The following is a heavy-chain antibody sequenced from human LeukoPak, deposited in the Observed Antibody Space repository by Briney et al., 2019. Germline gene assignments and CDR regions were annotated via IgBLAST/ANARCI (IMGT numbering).Heavy chain of an antibody. CDR3: ARDPSLYSRSYGAFDI. J-gene: IGHJ3*02. D-gene: IGHD6-6*01. CDR2: IYYSGST. CDR1: GGSISTYH. Sequence: PSETLSLTCTVSGGSISTYHWSWIRQPPGKGLEWIGYIYYSGSTSYNPSLRSRVTISVDTSKNQFSLRLSSVTAADTAVYYCARDPSLYSRSYGAFDIWGQGTMVTVSS. V-gene: IGHV4-59*01.